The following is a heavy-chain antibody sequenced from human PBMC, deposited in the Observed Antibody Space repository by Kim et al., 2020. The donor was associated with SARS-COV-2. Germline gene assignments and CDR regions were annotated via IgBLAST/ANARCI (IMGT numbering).Heavy chain of an antibody. D-gene: IGHD1-26*01. CDR2: ISYEGSTQ. Sequence: GGSLRLSCAASGFTFSSHGMHWVRQAPGKGLEWVALISYEGSTQKYTDSVKGRFTISRDNSKNTLFLQMNSLRAEDTAVYYCARNWVGDTDLDLWGQGTLVTVSS. J-gene: IGHJ5*02. V-gene: IGHV3-30*03. CDR3: ARNWVGDTDLDL. CDR1: GFTFSSHG.